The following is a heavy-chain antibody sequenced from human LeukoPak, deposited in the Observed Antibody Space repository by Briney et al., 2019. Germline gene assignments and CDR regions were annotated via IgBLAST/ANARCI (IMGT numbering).Heavy chain of an antibody. CDR1: GYTFTGYY. CDR3: ARDLAAAGFTFDI. J-gene: IGHJ3*02. D-gene: IGHD6-13*01. V-gene: IGHV1-2*02. Sequence: GASVKVSCKASGYTFTGYYMHWVRQAPGQGLEWMGWINPNSGGTNYAQKFQGRVTMTRDTSISTAYMELSRLRSDDTAVYYCARDLAAAGFTFDIWGQGTMVTVSS. CDR2: INPNSGGT.